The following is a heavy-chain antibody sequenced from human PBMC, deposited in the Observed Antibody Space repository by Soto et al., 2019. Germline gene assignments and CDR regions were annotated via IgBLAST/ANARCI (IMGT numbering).Heavy chain of an antibody. V-gene: IGHV5-10-1*01. Sequence: GESLKISFKGSGYSFTSYWISWVRQMPVKGLEWMGRIDPSDSYTNYSPSFQGHVTISADKSISTAYLQWSSLKAPDTAMYYCAAGQVARGEQYCYYGMDVCGQGITVTFSS. CDR1: GYSFTSYW. J-gene: IGHJ6*02. D-gene: IGHD3-10*01. CDR3: AAGQVARGEQYCYYGMDV. CDR2: IDPSDSYT.